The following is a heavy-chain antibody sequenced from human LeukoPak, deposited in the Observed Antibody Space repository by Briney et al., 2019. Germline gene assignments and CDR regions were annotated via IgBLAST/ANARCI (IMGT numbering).Heavy chain of an antibody. D-gene: IGHD6-13*01. J-gene: IGHJ2*01. CDR2: IIPIFGTA. Sequence: ASVKVSCKASGGTFSSYAISWVRQAPGQGLEWMGGIIPIFGTANYAQKFQGRVTITADESTSTAYMELSSLRSGDTAAYYCAREQQQLDETVIYWYFDLWGRGTLVTVSS. V-gene: IGHV1-69*13. CDR3: AREQQQLDETVIYWYFDL. CDR1: GGTFSSYA.